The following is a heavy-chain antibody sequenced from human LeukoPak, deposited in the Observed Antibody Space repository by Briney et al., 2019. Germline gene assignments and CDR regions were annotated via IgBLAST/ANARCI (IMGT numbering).Heavy chain of an antibody. Sequence: SQTLSLTCTVSGGSISSGSYYWSWIRQPAGKGLEWIGRIYTSGSTNYNPSLKSRVPISVDTSKNQFSLKLSSVTAADTAVYYCARGGQRFLEWLSSFDYYYYYMDVWGKGTTVTVSS. CDR1: GGSISSGSYY. CDR2: IYTSGST. CDR3: ARGGQRFLEWLSSFDYYYYYMDV. D-gene: IGHD3-3*01. V-gene: IGHV4-61*02. J-gene: IGHJ6*03.